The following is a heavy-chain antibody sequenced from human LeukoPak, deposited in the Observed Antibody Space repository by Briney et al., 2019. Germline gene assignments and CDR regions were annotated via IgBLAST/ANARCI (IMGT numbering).Heavy chain of an antibody. CDR3: ARLLVRRMNFWRINLRDRYYFDY. J-gene: IGHJ4*02. CDR2: IYYSGST. Sequence: KPSETLSLTCTVSGGSISSSSYYWGWIRQPPGKGLEWIGSIYYSGSTYYNPSLKSRVTISVDTSKNQFSLKLSSVTAADTAVYYCARLLVRRMNFWRINLRDRYYFDYWGQGTLVTVSS. V-gene: IGHV4-39*07. D-gene: IGHD2-21*01. CDR1: GGSISSSSYY.